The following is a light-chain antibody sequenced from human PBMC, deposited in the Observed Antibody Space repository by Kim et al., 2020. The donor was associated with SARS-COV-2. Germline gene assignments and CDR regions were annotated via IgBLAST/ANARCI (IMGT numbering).Light chain of an antibody. J-gene: IGLJ3*02. Sequence: SSELTQDPAVSVALGQTVRITCQGDSLRNYYASWNQQKPGQAPVLVIYGKNNRPSGIPDRFSASSSGNTASLTITGAQAEDEADYYCNSRDSSGNHLGVFGGGTKVTVL. CDR2: GKN. V-gene: IGLV3-19*01. CDR3: NSRDSSGNHLGV. CDR1: SLRNYY.